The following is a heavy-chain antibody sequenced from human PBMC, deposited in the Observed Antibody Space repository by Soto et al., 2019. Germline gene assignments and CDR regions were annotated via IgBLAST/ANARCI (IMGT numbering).Heavy chain of an antibody. CDR1: GFTFTSSA. J-gene: IGHJ5*02. CDR3: AADPLDYNNYVYLPNWFDP. D-gene: IGHD4-4*01. Sequence: SVKVSCKASGFTFTSSAVQWVRQARGQRLEWIGWIVIGSGNANYAQKFQERVTITRDMSTSTAYMELSSLRSEDTAVYYCAADPLDYNNYVYLPNWFDPWGQGTLVTVSS. V-gene: IGHV1-58*01. CDR2: IVIGSGNA.